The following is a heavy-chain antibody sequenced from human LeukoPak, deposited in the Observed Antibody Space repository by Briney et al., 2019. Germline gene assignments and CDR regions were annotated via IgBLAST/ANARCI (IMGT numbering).Heavy chain of an antibody. V-gene: IGHV4-38-2*01. CDR2: IYHSGSI. CDR3: VRQIADGGDY. J-gene: IGHJ4*02. D-gene: IGHD6-13*01. Sequence: PSETLSLTCAVSGYSISDAYFWGWIRQPPGKGLEWIGSIYHSGSIYYNPSLKSRVTISVDTSKNQFSLKLSSVTAADTAMYYCVRQIADGGDYWGQGTLVTVSS. CDR1: GYSISDAYF.